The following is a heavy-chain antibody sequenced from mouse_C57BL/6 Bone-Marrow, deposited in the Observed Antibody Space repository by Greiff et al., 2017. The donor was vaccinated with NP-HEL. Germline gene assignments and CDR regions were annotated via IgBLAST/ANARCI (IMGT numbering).Heavy chain of an antibody. CDR2: ISSGSSTI. V-gene: IGHV5-17*01. CDR3: ARNYGSSYRYAMDY. D-gene: IGHD1-1*01. J-gene: IGHJ4*01. Sequence: EVQRVESGGGLVKPGGSLKLSCAASGFTFSDYGMHWVRQAPEKGLEWVAYISSGSSTIYYADTVKGRFTISRDNAKNTLFLQMTSLRSEDTAMYYCARNYGSSYRYAMDYWGQGTSVTVSS. CDR1: GFTFSDYG.